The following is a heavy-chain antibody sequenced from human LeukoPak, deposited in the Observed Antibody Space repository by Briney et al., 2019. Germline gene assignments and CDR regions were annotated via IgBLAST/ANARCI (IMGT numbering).Heavy chain of an antibody. V-gene: IGHV4-59*01. CDR3: ARATYDYVWGSYRPRAKFDY. CDR1: GGSFSGYY. Sequence: SETLSLTCAVYGGSFSGYYWSWIRQPPGKGLEWIGYIYYSGSTNYNPSLKSRVTISVDTSKNQFSLKLSSVTAADTAVYYCARATYDYVWGSYRPRAKFDYWGQGTLVTVSS. CDR2: IYYSGST. D-gene: IGHD3-16*02. J-gene: IGHJ4*02.